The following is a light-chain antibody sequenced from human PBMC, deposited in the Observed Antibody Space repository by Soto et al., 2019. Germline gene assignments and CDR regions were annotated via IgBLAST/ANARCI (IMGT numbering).Light chain of an antibody. J-gene: IGKJ5*01. CDR2: DTF. CDR1: ENVRTF. Sequence: EVVLTQSPATLSLSPGERATLSCRASENVRTFVDWYQQKPGQAPRLLIYDTFKRATGVPDRFSGGGSGTDFTLTISSLEPEDFAVYYCQQRTRWPMPFGQGTRLELK. V-gene: IGKV3-11*01. CDR3: QQRTRWPMP.